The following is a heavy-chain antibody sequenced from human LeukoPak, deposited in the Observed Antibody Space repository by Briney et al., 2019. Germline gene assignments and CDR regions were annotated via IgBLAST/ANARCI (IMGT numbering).Heavy chain of an antibody. D-gene: IGHD3-22*01. CDR2: IYTSGST. V-gene: IGHV4-61*02. CDR1: GASISSSSYY. CDR3: ARDRNYYDSSGHDY. J-gene: IGHJ4*02. Sequence: SETLSLTCTVSGASISSSSYYWSWIRQPAGKGLEWIGRIYTSGSTNYNPSLKSRVTISVDTSKNQFSLKLSSVTAADTAVYYCARDRNYYDSSGHDYWGQGTLVTVSS.